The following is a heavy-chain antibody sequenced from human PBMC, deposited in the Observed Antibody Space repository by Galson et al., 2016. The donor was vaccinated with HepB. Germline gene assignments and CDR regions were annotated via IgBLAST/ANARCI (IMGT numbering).Heavy chain of an antibody. J-gene: IGHJ4*02. CDR1: GGSISTYY. CDR3: ARIRVTAVGAYFDY. D-gene: IGHD2-21*02. V-gene: IGHV4-59*01. CDR2: IYYSGST. Sequence: LSLTCTVSGGSISTYYWSWIRQPPGKGLEWIAYIYYSGSTNYNPSLKSRVTMSVDTSKNQFSLKLTSVTAADTAIYYCARIRVTAVGAYFDYWGQGTLVTVSS.